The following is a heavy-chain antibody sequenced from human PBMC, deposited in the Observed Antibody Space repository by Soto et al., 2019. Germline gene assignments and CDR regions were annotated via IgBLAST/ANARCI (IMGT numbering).Heavy chain of an antibody. D-gene: IGHD1-26*01. CDR3: ARNLDGSGSYVDY. J-gene: IGHJ4*02. Sequence: ASVKVSCKASGYTFTRYAIHWVRQAPGQRLEWMGWINAANGKTKFSQKFQGRVTFTRDTSASTAYMELSSLRFEDTDVYYCARNLDGSGSYVDYWGQG. CDR2: INAANGKT. CDR1: GYTFTRYA. V-gene: IGHV1-3*01.